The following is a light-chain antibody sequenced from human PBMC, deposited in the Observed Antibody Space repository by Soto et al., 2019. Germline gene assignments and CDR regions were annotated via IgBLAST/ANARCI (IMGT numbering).Light chain of an antibody. CDR1: SSNIGTNT. J-gene: IGLJ2*01. V-gene: IGLV1-44*01. CDR2: RNN. CDR3: AAWDDSLNALV. Sequence: QSVLTQPPSASGTPGQRVTISCSGSSSNIGTNTVNWYQQLPGTAPKLLFYRNNQHPPGVPDRFSGSRSGTSASLAISGLQPEDEAEYYCAAWDDSLNALVFGGGTKLTVL.